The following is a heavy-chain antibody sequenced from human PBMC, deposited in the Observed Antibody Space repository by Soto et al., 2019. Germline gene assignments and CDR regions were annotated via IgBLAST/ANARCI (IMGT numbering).Heavy chain of an antibody. J-gene: IGHJ4*02. CDR1: GGSFSGYY. CDR3: ARDRENWATHFDY. V-gene: IGHV4-34*01. CDR2: INHSGST. D-gene: IGHD7-27*01. Sequence: SETLSLTCAVYGGSFSGYYWSWIRQPPGKGLEWIGEINHSGSTNYNPSLKSRVTISVDTSKNQFSLKLSSVTAADTAVYYCARDRENWATHFDYWGQGTLVTVSS.